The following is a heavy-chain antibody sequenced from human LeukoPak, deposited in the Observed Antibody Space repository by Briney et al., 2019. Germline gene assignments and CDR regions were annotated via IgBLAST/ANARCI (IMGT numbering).Heavy chain of an antibody. CDR3: ARDPRGIAVAGTADY. CDR1: GFTFSSYG. J-gene: IGHJ4*02. CDR2: IWYDGSKK. Sequence: GGSLRLSCAASGFTFSSYGMHWVRQAPGKGLEWVAVIWYDGSKKYYGDSVKGRFTSSRDNSQNTLYLQMNSLRDEDTAVYYCARDPRGIAVAGTADYWGQGTLVTVSS. D-gene: IGHD6-19*01. V-gene: IGHV3-33*01.